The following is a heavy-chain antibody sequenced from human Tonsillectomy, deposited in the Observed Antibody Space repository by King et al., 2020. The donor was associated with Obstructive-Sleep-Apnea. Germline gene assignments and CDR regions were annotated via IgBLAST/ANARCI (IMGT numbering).Heavy chain of an antibody. J-gene: IGHJ2*01. CDR1: GFTFSSYS. Sequence: VQLVESGGGLVQPGGSLRLSCAASGFTFSSYSMNWVRQAPGKGLEWVSYISSSSSTIYYADPVKGRFTISRDNAKNSLYLQMNSLRAEDTAVYYCARALSYPYGGNSNWYFDLWGRGTLVTVSS. D-gene: IGHD4-23*01. CDR3: ARALSYPYGGNSNWYFDL. CDR2: ISSSSSTI. V-gene: IGHV3-48*04.